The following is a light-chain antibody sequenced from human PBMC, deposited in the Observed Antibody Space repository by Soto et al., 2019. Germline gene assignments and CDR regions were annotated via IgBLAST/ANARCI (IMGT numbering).Light chain of an antibody. Sequence: EIVMTQSPATLSVSPGERATLSFRASQSVSSNLAWYQQKPGQAPRLLIYGASTRATGIPARFSGSGSGTVFTLTISSLQSEDFATYYCQQTYSSPTFGQGTRLEI. CDR3: QQTYSSPT. J-gene: IGKJ5*01. V-gene: IGKV3-15*01. CDR2: GAS. CDR1: QSVSSN.